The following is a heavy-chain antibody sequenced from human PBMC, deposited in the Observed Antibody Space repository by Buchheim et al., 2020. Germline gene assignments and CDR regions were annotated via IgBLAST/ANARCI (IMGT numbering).Heavy chain of an antibody. D-gene: IGHD1-26*01. V-gene: IGHV3-7*01. CDR3: AGSGKQGDLDC. J-gene: IGHJ4*02. CDR1: GFAFNTYW. CDR2: IKPDGSAE. Sequence: EVQLVESGGTLVRPAESLRLSCAASGFAFNTYWMTWVRQAPGKGPEWVANIKPDGSAEYYVDSVKGRFTIPRDNANNSLHLQMNYLRGDDSGVYYCAGSGKQGDLDCWGQGTL.